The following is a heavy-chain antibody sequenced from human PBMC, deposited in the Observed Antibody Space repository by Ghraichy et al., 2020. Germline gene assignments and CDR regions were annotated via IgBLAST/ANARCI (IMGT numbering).Heavy chain of an antibody. V-gene: IGHV4-4*07. CDR3: AREGGLSTTYSYYYYGMDV. CDR1: GGSISSYY. CDR2: IYTSGST. J-gene: IGHJ6*02. D-gene: IGHD4-11*01. Sequence: SETLSLTCTVSGGSISSYYWSWIRQPAGKGLEWIGRIYTSGSTNYNPSLKSRVTMSVDTSKNQFSLKLSSVTAADTAVYYCAREGGLSTTYSYYYYGMDVWGQGTTVTVSS.